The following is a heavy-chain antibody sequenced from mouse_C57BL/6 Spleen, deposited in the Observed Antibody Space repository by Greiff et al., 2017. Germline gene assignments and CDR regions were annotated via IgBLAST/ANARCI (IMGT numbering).Heavy chain of an antibody. V-gene: IGHV1-81*01. CDR2: IYPRSGNT. Sequence: QVQLQQSGAELARPGASVKLSCKASGYTFTSYGISWVKQRTGQGLEWIGEIYPRSGNTYYNEKFKGKATLTADKSSSTAYMELRSLTSEDSAVYFCSPITTVVDPFAYWGQGTLVTVSA. D-gene: IGHD1-1*01. J-gene: IGHJ3*01. CDR1: GYTFTSYG. CDR3: SPITTVVDPFAY.